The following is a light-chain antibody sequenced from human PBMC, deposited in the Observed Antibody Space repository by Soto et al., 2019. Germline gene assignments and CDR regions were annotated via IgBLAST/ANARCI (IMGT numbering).Light chain of an antibody. V-gene: IGLV2-14*01. CDR3: SSYTFTSTLYV. Sequence: QSALTQPASVSGSPGQSITISCTGSSSDVGGHNYVSWYQQHPGKAPKLMIYEVTKRPSGVSNRFSGSKSGNTASLTISGLQAEDEADYYCSSYTFTSTLYVFGTGTKVTGL. CDR2: EVT. CDR1: SSDVGGHNY. J-gene: IGLJ1*01.